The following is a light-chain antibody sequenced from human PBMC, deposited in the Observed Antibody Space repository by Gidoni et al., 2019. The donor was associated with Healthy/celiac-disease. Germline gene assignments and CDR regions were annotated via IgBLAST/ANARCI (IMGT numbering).Light chain of an antibody. Sequence: DIVMPQSPLYLPVTPGEPASISCRSSQSLLHSNGYNYLDWYLQKPGQSPQLLIYLGSNRASGVPDRFSGSGAGTDFTRKISRVEAEDVGVYYCMQALQTPRTFGQGTKLEIK. CDR2: LGS. J-gene: IGKJ2*02. CDR3: MQALQTPRT. CDR1: QSLLHSNGYNY. V-gene: IGKV2-28*01.